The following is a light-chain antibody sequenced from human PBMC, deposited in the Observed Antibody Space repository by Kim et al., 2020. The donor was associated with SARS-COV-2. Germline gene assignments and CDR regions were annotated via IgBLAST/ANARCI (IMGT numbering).Light chain of an antibody. J-gene: IGKJ3*01. V-gene: IGKV3-15*01. CDR2: GAS. Sequence: SPGERATLSCRASQSVSNNLAWYEQKPGQAPRLLIYGASTRATGIPVRFSGTGSGTEFTLTINSLQSEDFAVYYCQQYDEWPPFTFGPGTKVDIK. CDR3: QQYDEWPPFT. CDR1: QSVSNN.